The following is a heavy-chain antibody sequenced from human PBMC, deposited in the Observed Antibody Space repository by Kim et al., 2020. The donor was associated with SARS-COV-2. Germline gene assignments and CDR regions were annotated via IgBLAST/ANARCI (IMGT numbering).Heavy chain of an antibody. Sequence: GGSLRLSCAASGFTFSSYGMHWVRQAPGKGLEWVAVISYDGSNKYYADSVKGRFTISRDNSKNTLYLQMNSLRAEDTAVYYCAKGRAVAGGYYYYYYGMDVWGQGTTVTVSS. V-gene: IGHV3-30*18. CDR1: GFTFSSYG. CDR2: ISYDGSNK. CDR3: AKGRAVAGGYYYYYYGMDV. J-gene: IGHJ6*02. D-gene: IGHD6-19*01.